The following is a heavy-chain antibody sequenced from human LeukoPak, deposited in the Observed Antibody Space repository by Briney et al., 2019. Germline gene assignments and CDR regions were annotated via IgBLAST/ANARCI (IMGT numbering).Heavy chain of an antibody. CDR2: IYYSGST. J-gene: IGHJ4*02. Sequence: SETLSLTCSVSGGSVSSGNYYWSWIRQPPGKGLEWIGYIYYSGSTNYNPSLKSRVTISVDTSKNQFSLKLSSVTATDTAVYYCARDPSGYFNYWGQGTLATVSS. CDR3: ARDPSGYFNY. D-gene: IGHD3-22*01. V-gene: IGHV4-61*01. CDR1: GGSVSSGNYY.